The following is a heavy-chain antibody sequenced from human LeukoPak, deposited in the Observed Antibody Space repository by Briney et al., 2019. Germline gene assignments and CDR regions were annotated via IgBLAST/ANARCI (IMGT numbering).Heavy chain of an antibody. CDR1: GGSFSGYY. CDR2: INHSGST. J-gene: IGHJ5*02. V-gene: IGHV4-34*01. CDR3: ARGAKWGGNWFDP. D-gene: IGHD2-8*01. Sequence: SSETPSLTCAVYGGSFSGYYWSWIRQPPGKGLEWIGEINHSGSTNYNPSLKSRVTISVDTSKNQFSLKLSSVTAADTAVYYCARGAKWGGNWFDPWGQGTLVTVSS.